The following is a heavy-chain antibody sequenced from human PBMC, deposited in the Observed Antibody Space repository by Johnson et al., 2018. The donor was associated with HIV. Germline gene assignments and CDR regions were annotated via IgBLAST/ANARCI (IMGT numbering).Heavy chain of an antibody. CDR2: INSDGSST. V-gene: IGHV3-74*01. CDR3: ARDTEYSSNWYAFDI. Sequence: VQLVESGGGLVQPGGSLRLSCAASGFAFRSYWMHWVRQAPGKGLVWVSRINSDGSSTSYADSVKGRFTISKDNSKNTLYLQVKSLRAEDTAVYYCARDTEYSSNWYAFDIWGQGTMVTVSS. CDR1: GFAFRSYW. J-gene: IGHJ3*02. D-gene: IGHD6-13*01.